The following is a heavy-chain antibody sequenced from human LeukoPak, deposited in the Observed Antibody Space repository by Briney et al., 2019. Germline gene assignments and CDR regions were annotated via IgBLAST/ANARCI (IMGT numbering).Heavy chain of an antibody. CDR1: GGSFSGYY. D-gene: IGHD6-19*01. Sequence: SETLSLTCAVYGGSFSGYYWSWIRQPPGKGLEWIGEINHSGSTNYNPSLKSRVTISVDTSKNQFSLKLSSVTAADTAVYYCARDRGSGWPNWFDPWGQGTLVTVSS. CDR3: ARDRGSGWPNWFDP. J-gene: IGHJ5*02. V-gene: IGHV4-34*01. CDR2: INHSGST.